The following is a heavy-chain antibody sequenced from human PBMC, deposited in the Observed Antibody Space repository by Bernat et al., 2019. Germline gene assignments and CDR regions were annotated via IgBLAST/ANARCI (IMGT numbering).Heavy chain of an antibody. V-gene: IGHV1-46*01. J-gene: IGHJ2*01. CDR1: GYTFTSYY. CDR3: ARPGYSSGWPGIVQSDWYFDL. Sequence: QVQLVQSGAEVKKPGASVKVSCKASGYTFTSYYMHWVRQAPGQGLEWMGIINPSGGSTSYAQKFQGSVTMTRDTSTSTVYMELSSLRSEDTAVYYCARPGYSSGWPGIVQSDWYFDLWGRGTLVTVSS. D-gene: IGHD6-19*01. CDR2: INPSGGST.